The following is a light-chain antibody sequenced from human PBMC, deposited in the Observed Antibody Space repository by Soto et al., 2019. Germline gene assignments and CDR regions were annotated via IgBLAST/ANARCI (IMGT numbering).Light chain of an antibody. CDR2: GAS. CDR3: QQANSFPTIT. Sequence: DIQMTQSPSSVSASVGDRVTITCRASQGVNSWLAWYQQKPGKAPKLLIYGASNLQSGVPSRFNGSGSGTDFTLTISSLQPEDFATYYCQQANSFPTITFGQGTRLEIK. J-gene: IGKJ5*01. CDR1: QGVNSW. V-gene: IGKV1D-12*01.